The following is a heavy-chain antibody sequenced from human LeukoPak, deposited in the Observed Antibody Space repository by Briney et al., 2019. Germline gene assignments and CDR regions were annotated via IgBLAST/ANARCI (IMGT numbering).Heavy chain of an antibody. CDR1: GFTFSSYW. V-gene: IGHV3-7*03. D-gene: IGHD6-6*01. CDR3: ARSSYSSSSSV. Sequence: GGSLRLSCAASGFTFSSYWMNWARQAPGKGLEWVASINHNGNVNYYADVVKGRFTISRDNAKNSLYLQINSLRAEDTAVYYCARSSYSSSSSVWGQGTMVTVSS. CDR2: INHNGNVN. J-gene: IGHJ3*01.